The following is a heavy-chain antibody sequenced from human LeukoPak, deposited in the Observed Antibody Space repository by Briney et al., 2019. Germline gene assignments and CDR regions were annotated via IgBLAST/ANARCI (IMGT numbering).Heavy chain of an antibody. J-gene: IGHJ4*02. Sequence: PGGSLRLSCAASGFTFSNAWMSWVRQAPGKGLVWVSRISSDGTDTSYADSVKGRFTISRDNAKNTLYLQMNSLRAEDTAVYYCARVHYGDYVDYWGQGTLVAVSS. CDR3: ARVHYGDYVDY. CDR2: ISSDGTDT. V-gene: IGHV3-74*01. CDR1: GFTFSNAW. D-gene: IGHD4-17*01.